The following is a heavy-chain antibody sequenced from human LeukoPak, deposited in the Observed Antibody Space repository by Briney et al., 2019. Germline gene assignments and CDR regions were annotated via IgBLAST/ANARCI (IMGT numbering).Heavy chain of an antibody. CDR1: GFTFSSHA. CDR3: ARELSHWQQLLWYYFDY. CDR2: ISYDGSNK. J-gene: IGHJ4*02. D-gene: IGHD2-2*01. V-gene: IGHV3-30-3*01. Sequence: GRSLRLSCAASGFTFSSHAMHWVRQAPGKGLEWVAVISYDGSNKYYADSVKGRFTISRDNSKNTLYLQMNSLRAEDTAVYYCARELSHWQQLLWYYFDYWGQGTLVTVSS.